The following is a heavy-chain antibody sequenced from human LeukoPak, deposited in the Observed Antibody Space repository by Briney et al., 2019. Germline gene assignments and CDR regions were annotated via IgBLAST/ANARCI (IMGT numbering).Heavy chain of an antibody. V-gene: IGHV1-46*01. CDR2: INPSGGST. CDR1: GYTFTSYY. Sequence: ASVKVSCKASGYTFTSYYMHWVRQAPGQGLEWMGIINPSGGSTSYAQKFQGRVTMTRDTSTSTVYMELSSLRSEDTAVYYCAGDKEMATNLYYFDYWGQGTLVTVSS. D-gene: IGHD5-24*01. J-gene: IGHJ4*02. CDR3: AGDKEMATNLYYFDY.